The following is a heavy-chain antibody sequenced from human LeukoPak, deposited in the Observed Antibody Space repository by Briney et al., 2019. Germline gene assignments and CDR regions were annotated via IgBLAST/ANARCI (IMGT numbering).Heavy chain of an antibody. D-gene: IGHD5-12*01. CDR3: ARVYGGYDFNYYYYYMDV. V-gene: IGHV4-61*02. Sequence: SETLSLTCTVSGGSISSTGYYWTWVRRPAGKGLEWIGRIYPRGSTLYNPSLESRVTLSVDTSKNQFSLRLTSVTAADTAVYYCARVYGGYDFNYYYYYMDVWGKGTMVTISS. J-gene: IGHJ6*03. CDR1: GGSISSTGYY. CDR2: IYPRGST.